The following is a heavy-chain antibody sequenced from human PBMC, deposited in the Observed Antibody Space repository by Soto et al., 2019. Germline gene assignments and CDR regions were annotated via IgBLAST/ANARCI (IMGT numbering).Heavy chain of an antibody. CDR2: ISYDGSDK. J-gene: IGHJ4*02. Sequence: QVQLVESGGGVVQPGRSLRLSCAASGFTFSSYAMHWVRQAPGKGLEWVAVISYDGSDKYYADSVKGRFTISRDHSTTALILRMSGLRSDDAPVYYAANAMGELSPETYDYWGQATLITVSS. CDR3: ANAMGELSPETYDY. CDR1: GFTFSSYA. V-gene: IGHV3-30*18. D-gene: IGHD3-16*02.